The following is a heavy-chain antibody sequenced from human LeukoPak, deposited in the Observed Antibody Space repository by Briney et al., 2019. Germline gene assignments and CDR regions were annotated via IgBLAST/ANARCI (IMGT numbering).Heavy chain of an antibody. V-gene: IGHV1-2*02. Sequence: ASVTVSCKASGYTFTGYFIHWVRQAPGQGLEWMGWINPNSGGTNYAQKFQGRVTMTRDTSISTAYMELSRLRSDDTAVYYCARDERYDSSGYPFDYWGQGTLVTVSS. J-gene: IGHJ4*02. D-gene: IGHD3-22*01. CDR1: GYTFTGYF. CDR2: INPNSGGT. CDR3: ARDERYDSSGYPFDY.